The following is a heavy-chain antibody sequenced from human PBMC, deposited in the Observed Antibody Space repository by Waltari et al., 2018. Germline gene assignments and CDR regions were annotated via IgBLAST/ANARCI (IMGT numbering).Heavy chain of an antibody. V-gene: IGHV3-7*01. CDR1: GLPFSRFW. J-gene: IGHJ4*02. Sequence: EVQLVESGGGLVQPGGSLRLSCAAYGLPFSRFWMTWVRQAPGKGLEWVDNINEDGSEKHYVDSVKGRFTISRDNAKNSRFLQMNSLRADDTAVYYCASGGHVDYCGQGTLVTVSS. CDR2: INEDGSEK. CDR3: ASGGHVDY.